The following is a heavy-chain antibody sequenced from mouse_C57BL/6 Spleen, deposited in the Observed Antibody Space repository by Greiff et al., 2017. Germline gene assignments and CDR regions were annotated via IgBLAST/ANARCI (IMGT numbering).Heavy chain of an antibody. D-gene: IGHD2-2*01. J-gene: IGHJ3*01. V-gene: IGHV7-1*01. CDR2: SRTKANDYTT. CDR1: GFTFSDFY. Sequence: EVKLVESGGGLVQSGRSLRLSCATSGFTFSDFYMEWVRQAPGKGLEWIAASRTKANDYTTEYSASVKGRFIVSRDTSQSILYLQMNALRAEDTAIYYCARGPIYYGYPWFAYWGQGTLVTVSA. CDR3: ARGPIYYGYPWFAY.